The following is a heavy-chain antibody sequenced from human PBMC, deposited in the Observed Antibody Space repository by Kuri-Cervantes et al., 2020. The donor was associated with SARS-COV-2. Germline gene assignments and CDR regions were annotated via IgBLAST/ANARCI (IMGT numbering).Heavy chain of an antibody. J-gene: IGHJ5*02. CDR1: GESFSGYY. V-gene: IGHV4-34*01. CDR2: IYPSGHS. D-gene: IGHD2-2*01. CDR3: ARRTNVGVVPVFDP. Sequence: SETLSLTCAFYGESFSGYYWNWIRQPPGKGLEWVGSIYPSGHSYYNPSLKSPVTISFDTPKNQFSLKLSSVTAADTSVYFCARRTNVGVVPVFDPWGQGTLVTVSS.